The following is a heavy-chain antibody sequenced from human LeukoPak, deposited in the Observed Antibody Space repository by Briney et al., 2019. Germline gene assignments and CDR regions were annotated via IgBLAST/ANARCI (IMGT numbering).Heavy chain of an antibody. V-gene: IGHV1-8*01. Sequence: ASVKVSCKASGYTFTSYDINWVRQATGQGLEWMGWMNPNSGNTGYAQKFQGRVTMTRNTSISTAYMELSSLRSEDTAVYYCARANFGVVITYYYFDYWGQGTLVTVSS. CDR2: MNPNSGNT. D-gene: IGHD3-3*01. J-gene: IGHJ4*02. CDR1: GYTFTSYD. CDR3: ARANFGVVITYYYFDY.